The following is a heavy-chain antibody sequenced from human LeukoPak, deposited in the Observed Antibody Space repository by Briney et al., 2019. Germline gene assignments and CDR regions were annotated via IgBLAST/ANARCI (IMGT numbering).Heavy chain of an antibody. J-gene: IGHJ4*02. V-gene: IGHV3-7*05. CDR2: INQDGSEK. CDR1: GVTLSRYW. CDR3: ARAFQTDS. Sequence: GGSLRLSCAASGVTLSRYWMSWVRQAPGKGLEWVANINQDGSEKNYVDSVEGRFTISRDNAKNSLYLQMNSLRAEDTAVYYCARAFQTDSWGQGTLVTVSS. D-gene: IGHD2/OR15-2a*01.